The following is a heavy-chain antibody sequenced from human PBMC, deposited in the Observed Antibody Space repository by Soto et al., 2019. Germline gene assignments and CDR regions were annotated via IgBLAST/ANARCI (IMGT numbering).Heavy chain of an antibody. CDR2: ISVSGGTT. Sequence: GGSLRLSCAASGFTFSSSAMSWVRQAPGKGLEWISGISVSGGTTYYADSVKGRFTISRDKAQNTLYLQMSSLRVEDTAVYYCTNIYIGVKNSFDIWGQGTLVTVSS. CDR3: TNIYIGVKNSFDI. CDR1: GFTFSSSA. J-gene: IGHJ3*02. D-gene: IGHD2-2*02. V-gene: IGHV3-23*01.